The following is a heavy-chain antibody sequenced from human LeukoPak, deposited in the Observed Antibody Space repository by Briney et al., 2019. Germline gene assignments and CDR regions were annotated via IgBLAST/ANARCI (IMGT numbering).Heavy chain of an antibody. J-gene: IGHJ4*02. V-gene: IGHV3-48*01. CDR2: IRSSMSTI. Sequence: GRSLSLSCAASGFTFSSYSMKWVRQAPGRGREWVSYIRSSMSTIYYAGSVKGRFTISKDNAKNLLYLLMSSLRAEDTALYYCARDRDDFWSGSPDYWGQGTLVTVSS. CDR1: GFTFSSYS. CDR3: ARDRDDFWSGSPDY. D-gene: IGHD3-3*01.